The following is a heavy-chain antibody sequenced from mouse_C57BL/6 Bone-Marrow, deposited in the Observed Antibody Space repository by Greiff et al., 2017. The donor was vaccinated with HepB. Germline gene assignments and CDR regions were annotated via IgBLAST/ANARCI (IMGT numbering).Heavy chain of an antibody. J-gene: IGHJ2*01. CDR3: ARVPSAITTAYYFDC. V-gene: IGHV1-53*01. CDR2: INPSNGGT. CDR1: GYTFTSYW. D-gene: IGHD1-2*01. Sequence: QVQLQQPGTELVKPGASVKLSCKASGYTFTSYWMHWVKQRPGQGLEWIGNINPSNGGTNYNEKFKSKATLTVDKSSSTAYMQLSSLTSEDSAVYYCARVPSAITTAYYFDCWGQGTTLTVSS.